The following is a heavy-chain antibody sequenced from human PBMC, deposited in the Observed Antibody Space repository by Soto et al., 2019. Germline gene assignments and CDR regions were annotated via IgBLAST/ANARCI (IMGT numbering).Heavy chain of an antibody. J-gene: IGHJ6*02. V-gene: IGHV4-4*07. CDR1: VDSITTYY. D-gene: IGHD6-13*01. CDR3: ARYSNNWFQTEGMDV. Sequence: KPSETLSLTCTVSVDSITTYYWSWIRQPAGKGLEWIGRIDASGNTNYNPSLNSRVTMSIDTSKRRFSLKLTSVTAADTAIYYCARYSNNWFQTEGMDVWGQGTTVTVSS. CDR2: IDASGNT.